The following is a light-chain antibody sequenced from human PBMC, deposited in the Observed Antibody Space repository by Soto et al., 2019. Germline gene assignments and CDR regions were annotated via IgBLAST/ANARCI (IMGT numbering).Light chain of an antibody. CDR1: SSDVGGYNY. V-gene: IGLV2-14*01. CDR3: SSYTSSSLYV. CDR2: EVS. Sequence: QSALTQPASVSGSPGQSITISCTGTSSDVGGYNYVSWYQHHPGKAPNLMIYEVSNRPSGVSNRFSGSKSGNTASLTISGLQAEDEADYYCSSYTSSSLYVFGTGTKVTVL. J-gene: IGLJ1*01.